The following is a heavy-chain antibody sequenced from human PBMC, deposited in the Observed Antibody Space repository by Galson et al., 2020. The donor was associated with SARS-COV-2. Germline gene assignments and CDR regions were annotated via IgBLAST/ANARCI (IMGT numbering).Heavy chain of an antibody. Sequence: GGSLRLSCAASGFTFSNYAMHWVRQAQGKGLEWVAAVSKDGINKYYADSVRGRFTISRDNSKNTFYLQMDTLGVEDTAVYYSARGPAIEVAGTNRWGCMDAWGQGTTVTVSS. D-gene: IGHD6-19*01. CDR2: VSKDGINK. CDR1: GFTFSNYA. V-gene: IGHV3-30*04. J-gene: IGHJ6*02. CDR3: ARGPAIEVAGTNRWGCMDA.